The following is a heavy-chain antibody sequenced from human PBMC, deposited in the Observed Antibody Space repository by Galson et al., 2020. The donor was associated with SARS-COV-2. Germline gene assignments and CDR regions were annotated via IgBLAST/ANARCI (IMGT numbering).Heavy chain of an antibody. CDR1: GGSISSNGYY. D-gene: IGHD4-4*01. CDR2: IYYSGDT. Sequence: ASETLSLTCTVSGGSISSNGYYWAWIRQPPGKGLEWIGSIYYSGDTWYSPSLKSRVTMSVDTSRNQFSLHLSSVTAADTAVYYCARREGGYSYFAFGTWGQGTMVTVSS. V-gene: IGHV4-39*07. CDR3: ARREGGYSYFAFGT. J-gene: IGHJ3*02.